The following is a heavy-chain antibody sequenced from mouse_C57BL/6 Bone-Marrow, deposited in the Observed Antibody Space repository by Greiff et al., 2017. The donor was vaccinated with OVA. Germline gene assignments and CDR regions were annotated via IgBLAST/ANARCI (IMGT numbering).Heavy chain of an antibody. CDR1: GFNIKDDY. Sequence: EVQLQQSGAELVRPGASVKLSCTASGFNIKDDYMHWVKQRPEQGLEWIGWIDPENGDTEYASKFQGKATIPADTSSNTAYLQLSSLTSEDTAVYYCTSGYFDYWGQGTTLTVSS. CDR3: TSGYFDY. V-gene: IGHV14-4*01. J-gene: IGHJ2*01. D-gene: IGHD4-1*01. CDR2: IDPENGDT.